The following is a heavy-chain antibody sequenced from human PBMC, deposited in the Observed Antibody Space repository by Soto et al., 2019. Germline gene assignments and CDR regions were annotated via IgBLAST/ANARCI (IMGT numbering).Heavy chain of an antibody. D-gene: IGHD2-2*01. Sequence: GASVKVSCKASGYTFTSYGISWVRQAPGQGLEWMGWISAYNGNTNYAQKLQGRVTMTTDTSTSTAYMELRSLRSDDTAVYYCAREDILLVPAAMSPDGSYYYYGMDVWGQGTTVTVSS. V-gene: IGHV1-18*01. CDR1: GYTFTSYG. CDR3: AREDILLVPAAMSPDGSYYYYGMDV. CDR2: ISAYNGNT. J-gene: IGHJ6*02.